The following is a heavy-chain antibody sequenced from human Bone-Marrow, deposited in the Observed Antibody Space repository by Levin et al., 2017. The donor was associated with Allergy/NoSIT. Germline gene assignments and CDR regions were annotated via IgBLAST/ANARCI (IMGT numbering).Heavy chain of an antibody. CDR1: GDSVSSNSAA. V-gene: IGHV6-1*01. CDR3: ARASRCIAVYYYCYGMDV. Sequence: SQTLSLTCAISGDSVSSNSAAWNWIRQSPSRGLEWLGRTYYRSKWYNDYAVSVKSRITINPDTSKNQFSLPLNSVTPEDTAVYYCARASRCIAVYYYCYGMDVWGQGTTVTVSS. CDR2: TYYRSKWYN. J-gene: IGHJ6*02. D-gene: IGHD6-19*01.